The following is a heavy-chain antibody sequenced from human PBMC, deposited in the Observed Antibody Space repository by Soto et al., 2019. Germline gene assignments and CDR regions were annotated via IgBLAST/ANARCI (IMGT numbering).Heavy chain of an antibody. D-gene: IGHD2-21*02. CDR1: GFSLSTSGVG. V-gene: IGHV2-5*02. J-gene: IGHJ6*02. CDR3: AQSQYCGGDCYSLYYGMHV. Sequence: QITLKESGPTLVKPTQTLTLTCTFSGFSLSTSGVGVGWIRQPPGKALEWLALIYWDDDKRYSPSLKSRLTIPKDPAKNQVILTMTNMDPEDTATCYSAQSQYCGGDCYSLYYGMHVWGQGTTGTVSS. CDR2: IYWDDDK.